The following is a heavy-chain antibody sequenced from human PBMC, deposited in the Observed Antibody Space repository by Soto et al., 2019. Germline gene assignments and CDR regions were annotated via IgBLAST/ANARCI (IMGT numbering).Heavy chain of an antibody. V-gene: IGHV4-39*01. Sequence: PSETLSLTCTVSGGSISSSSYYWGWIRQPPGKGLEWIGSIYYSGSTVYNPSLKSRVTISVDTSKNRFSLKLTSVTAADTAVYYCARHVSAAGTFYYYMDVWGKGTTVTVSS. CDR1: GGSISSSSYY. CDR2: IYYSGST. J-gene: IGHJ6*03. D-gene: IGHD6-13*01. CDR3: ARHVSAAGTFYYYMDV.